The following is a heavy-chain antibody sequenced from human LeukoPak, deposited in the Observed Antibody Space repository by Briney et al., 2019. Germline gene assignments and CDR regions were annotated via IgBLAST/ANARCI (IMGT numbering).Heavy chain of an antibody. CDR2: ISTSGSYI. Sequence: GGSLRLSCAASGFTFSSYSMNWVRQAPGKGLELFSSISTSGSYIYYADSEKGRFTISRDNAKNSLFLQMNTLRAEDTAVFYCARGPIAAAEIDYWGQGTLVTVSS. J-gene: IGHJ4*02. CDR1: GFTFSSYS. CDR3: ARGPIAAAEIDY. V-gene: IGHV3-21*01. D-gene: IGHD6-13*01.